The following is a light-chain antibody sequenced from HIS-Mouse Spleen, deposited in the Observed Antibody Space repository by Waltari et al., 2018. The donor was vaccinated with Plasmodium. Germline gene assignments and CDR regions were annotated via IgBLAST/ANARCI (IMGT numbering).Light chain of an antibody. CDR1: SSDVGGSNY. V-gene: IGLV2-8*01. Sequence: QSALTQPPSASGSPGQSVTISCTGTSSDVGGSNYVSWYQQHPGKAHNLMVNEVSKRPSGGPERFAGSKSGNTASLTVAGLQADDGADYCCSSYAGSNKVVFGGGTKLTVL. J-gene: IGLJ2*01. CDR2: EVS. CDR3: SSYAGSNKVV.